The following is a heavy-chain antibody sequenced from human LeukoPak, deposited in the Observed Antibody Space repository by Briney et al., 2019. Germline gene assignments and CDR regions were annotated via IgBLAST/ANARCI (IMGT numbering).Heavy chain of an antibody. D-gene: IGHD6-19*01. Sequence: GGSLRLSCSASGFVFSDYAMHWARQAPGKGLEYLSGISGNGVATYYVDSVQGRFTVSRDNSKTTLYLQINSLRREDTAFYYCIKERGSSGWDFDSWGQGTLLTVSS. CDR3: IKERGSSGWDFDS. CDR2: ISGNGVAT. V-gene: IGHV3-64D*06. J-gene: IGHJ5*01. CDR1: GFVFSDYA.